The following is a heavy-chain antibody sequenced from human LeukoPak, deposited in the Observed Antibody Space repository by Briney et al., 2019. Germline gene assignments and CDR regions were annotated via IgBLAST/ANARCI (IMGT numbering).Heavy chain of an antibody. D-gene: IGHD3-10*01. Sequence: SETLSLTCTVSGGSISSYYWSWIRQPPGKGLEWIGYIYYSGSTNYNPSLKSRVTISVDTSKNQFSLKLSSVTAADTAVYYRARVVASGDYFDYWGQGTLVTVSS. J-gene: IGHJ4*02. CDR3: ARVVASGDYFDY. V-gene: IGHV4-59*01. CDR1: GGSISSYY. CDR2: IYYSGST.